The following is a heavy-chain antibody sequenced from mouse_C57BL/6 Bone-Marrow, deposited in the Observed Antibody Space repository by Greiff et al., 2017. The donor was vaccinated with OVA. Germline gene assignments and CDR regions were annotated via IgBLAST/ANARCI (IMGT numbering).Heavy chain of an antibody. D-gene: IGHD4-1*01. V-gene: IGHV1-72*01. J-gene: IGHJ4*01. CDR2: IDPNSGGT. CDR1: GYTFTSYW. Sequence: QVQLKESGAELVKPGASVKLSCKASGYTFTSYWMHWVKQRPGRGLEWIGRIDPNSGGTKYNEKFKSKATLTVDKPSSTAYMQLSSLTSEDSAVYYCARTPLLGDYAMDYWGQGTSVTVSS. CDR3: ARTPLLGDYAMDY.